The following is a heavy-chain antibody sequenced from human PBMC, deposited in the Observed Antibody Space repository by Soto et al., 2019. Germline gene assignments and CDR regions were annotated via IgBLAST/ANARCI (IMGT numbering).Heavy chain of an antibody. CDR3: ARVLPKLVRYYYYMDV. CDR1: GGSFSGYY. V-gene: IGHV4-34*01. CDR2: INHSGST. D-gene: IGHD6-13*01. Sequence: SETLCLTCAVDGGSFSGYYWSWIRQPPGKGLEWIGEINHSGSTNYNPSLRSRVTISVDTSKNQFSLKLSSVTAADTAVYYCARVLPKLVRYYYYMDVWGKGTTVTVSS. J-gene: IGHJ6*03.